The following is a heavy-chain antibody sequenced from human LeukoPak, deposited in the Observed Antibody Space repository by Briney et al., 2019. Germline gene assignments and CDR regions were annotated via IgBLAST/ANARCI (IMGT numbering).Heavy chain of an antibody. V-gene: IGHV5-51*01. J-gene: IGHJ4*02. CDR1: GYTFTGYW. Sequence: ESLKISCKSSGYTFTGYWIGWVPQVPGKGLELMGVISPGDSDGRYSPSFQGQVTMSDDKSINTANLQWGSLKASDTAFYYCARGRGATVITNFDYWGQGTLVTVSS. CDR3: ARGRGATVITNFDY. D-gene: IGHD4-23*01. CDR2: ISPGDSDG.